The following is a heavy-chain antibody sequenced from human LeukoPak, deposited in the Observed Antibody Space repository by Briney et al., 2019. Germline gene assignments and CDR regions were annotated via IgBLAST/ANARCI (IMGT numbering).Heavy chain of an antibody. J-gene: IGHJ4*02. CDR3: ARDQRYNYYGSGSYLHVDY. V-gene: IGHV3-30-3*01. CDR2: ISYDGSNK. Sequence: GGSLRLSCAASGFTFSSYAMHWVRQAPGKGREWVAVISYDGSNKHSADSVKGRFTISRDNSKNTLYLQMNSLRAEDTAVYYCARDQRYNYYGSGSYLHVDYWGQGTLVTVSS. D-gene: IGHD3-10*01. CDR1: GFTFSSYA.